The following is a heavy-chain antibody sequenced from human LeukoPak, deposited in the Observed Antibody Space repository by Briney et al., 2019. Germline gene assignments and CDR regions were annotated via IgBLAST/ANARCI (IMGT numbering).Heavy chain of an antibody. CDR2: IYSSGTT. CDR1: GFTFSSYG. D-gene: IGHD1-26*01. V-gene: IGHV3-66*01. J-gene: IGHJ4*02. CDR3: ARFMGASGFDY. Sequence: GGSLRLSCAASGFTFSSYGMHWVRQAPGKGLEWVAVIYSSGTTYYADSVKGRFSISRDNSKNTASLQMNSLRVDDTAVYFCARFMGASGFDYWGQGTLVTVSS.